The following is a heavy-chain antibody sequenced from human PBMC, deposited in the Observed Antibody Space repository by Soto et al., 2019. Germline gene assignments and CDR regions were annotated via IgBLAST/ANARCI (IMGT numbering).Heavy chain of an antibody. D-gene: IGHD1-7*01. CDR3: ARGLDWNSRGDY. Sequence: SETLSLTCTVSGGSISSYYWSWIRQPPGKGLEWIGYIYYSGSTNYNPSLKSRVTISVDTSKNQFSLELSSVTAADTAVYYCARGLDWNSRGDYWGQGTLVTVSS. V-gene: IGHV4-59*01. CDR1: GGSISSYY. CDR2: IYYSGST. J-gene: IGHJ4*02.